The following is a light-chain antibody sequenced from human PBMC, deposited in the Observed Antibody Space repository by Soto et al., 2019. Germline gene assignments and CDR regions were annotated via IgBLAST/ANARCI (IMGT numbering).Light chain of an antibody. Sequence: AIRMTQSPSSLSASTGDRVTISCRARQVISSYLAWYQKEPGKAPKLLIYAASTLPSGVPSRFSGRGSGTNFTLTISYLQSEDFATYYCHQYYTYPLTCGGGTKVELK. V-gene: IGKV1-8*01. CDR3: HQYYTYPLT. CDR2: AAS. J-gene: IGKJ4*01. CDR1: QVISSY.